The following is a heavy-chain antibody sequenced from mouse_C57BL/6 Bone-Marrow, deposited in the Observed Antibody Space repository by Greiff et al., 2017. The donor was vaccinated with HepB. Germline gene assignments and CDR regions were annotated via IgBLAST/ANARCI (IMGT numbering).Heavy chain of an antibody. Sequence: QVQLQQPGAELVRPGTSVKLSCKASGYTFTSYWMHWVKQRPGQGLEWIGVIDPSDSYTNYNQKFKGKATLTVDTSSSTACMQLSSLTSEDSAVYYCAGLGAVYFDYWGEGTTLTVSS. CDR3: AGLGAVYFDY. J-gene: IGHJ2*01. V-gene: IGHV1-59*01. CDR1: GYTFTSYW. CDR2: IDPSDSYT.